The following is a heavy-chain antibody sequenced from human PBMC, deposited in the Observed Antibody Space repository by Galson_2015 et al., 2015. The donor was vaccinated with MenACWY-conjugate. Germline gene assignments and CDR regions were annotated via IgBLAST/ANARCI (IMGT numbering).Heavy chain of an antibody. CDR3: VADVRF. CDR2: IKQDGSEK. Sequence: SLRLSCAASAFTFSSYSMSWVRQAPGKGLEWVARIKQDGSEKYYGDSVRGRFTVSRDNAENSLYLQMNSLRADDTAVYYCVADVRFGGQGTLVTVSS. CDR1: AFTFSSYS. V-gene: IGHV3-7*03. J-gene: IGHJ4*02. D-gene: IGHD6-19*01.